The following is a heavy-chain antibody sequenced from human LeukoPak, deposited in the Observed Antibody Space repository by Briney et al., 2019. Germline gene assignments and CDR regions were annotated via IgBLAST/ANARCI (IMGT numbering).Heavy chain of an antibody. CDR2: IYTSGST. V-gene: IGHV4-4*07. CDR1: GGSISSYY. J-gene: IGHJ3*02. CDR3: ARDRGTMVRGVNIPHDAFDI. Sequence: SETLSLTYTVSGGSISSYYWSWIRQPAGKGLEWIGRIYTSGSTNYNPSLKSRVTMSVDTSKNQFSLKLSSVTAADTAVYYCARDRGTMVRGVNIPHDAFDIWGQGTMVTVSS. D-gene: IGHD3-10*01.